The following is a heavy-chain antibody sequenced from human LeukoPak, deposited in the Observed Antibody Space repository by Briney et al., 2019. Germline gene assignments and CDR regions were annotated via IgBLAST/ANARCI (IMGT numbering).Heavy chain of an antibody. J-gene: IGHJ4*02. CDR2: IWYDGSNK. CDR1: GFTFHNYG. CDR3: ARDGPAARSFDY. Sequence: GGSLTLSRAPSGFTFHNYGMLGLRQAPARGRDGVADIWYDGSNKYYADPVNRLFTISRDNSKNTLYLQTNSLAAEDTAVYYCARDGPAARSFDYWGQGTLVTVSS. V-gene: IGHV3-33*08. D-gene: IGHD2-2*01.